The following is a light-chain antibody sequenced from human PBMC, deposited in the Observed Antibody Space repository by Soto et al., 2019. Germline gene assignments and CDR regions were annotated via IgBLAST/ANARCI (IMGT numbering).Light chain of an antibody. V-gene: IGKV1-5*03. CDR1: QSISSW. Sequence: DIQMTQSPSTLSASVGDRVTITCRASQSISSWLAWYQQKPGKAPKLLIYKASSLESGVPSRFSGSGSGTEFTLTISSLQPDDFATSYCQPYNSYYTFGQGTKVDIK. J-gene: IGKJ2*01. CDR2: KAS. CDR3: QPYNSYYT.